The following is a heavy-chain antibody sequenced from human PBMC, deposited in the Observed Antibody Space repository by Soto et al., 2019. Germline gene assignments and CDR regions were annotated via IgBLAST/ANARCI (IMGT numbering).Heavy chain of an antibody. D-gene: IGHD6-19*01. V-gene: IGHV3-23*01. CDR1: GFSFGTFF. J-gene: IGHJ1*01. CDR3: AKHGQWLATPPEA. Sequence: GGSLRLSCAACGFSFGTFFMTWFRQAPGGGLEWVASITDSGYTASYAETVEGRFTVSRDNSKNKLHLQMNDLRAEDTATYYCAKHGQWLATPPEAWGQGTLVTFSS. CDR2: ITDSGYTA.